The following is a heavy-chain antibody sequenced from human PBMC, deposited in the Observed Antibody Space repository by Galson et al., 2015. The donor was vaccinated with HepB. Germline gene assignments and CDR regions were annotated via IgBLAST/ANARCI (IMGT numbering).Heavy chain of an antibody. V-gene: IGHV1-8*01. CDR3: ARNPAYTGWFDP. Sequence: SVKVSCKASGYTFTSYDINWVRQAIGQGLEWVGWMNPKSGDTGYAQRFQGRVTMTRDTSISTAYMELSSLISEDTAVYYCARNPAYTGWFDPWGQGTLVTVSS. J-gene: IGHJ5*02. CDR1: GYTFTSYD. CDR2: MNPKSGDT. D-gene: IGHD3-16*01.